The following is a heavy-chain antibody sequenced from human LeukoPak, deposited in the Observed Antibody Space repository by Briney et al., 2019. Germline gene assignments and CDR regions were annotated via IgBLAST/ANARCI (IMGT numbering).Heavy chain of an antibody. J-gene: IGHJ4*02. V-gene: IGHV4-4*07. D-gene: IGHD2-2*02. CDR3: ARVSCSSTSCYTFYS. Sequence: SETLSLTCTVSGDSISTYYWSWLRQPAGRGLEWVGCIYTSGSTNYNPSLKSRVTISVSTPKKQSSLKLNSVTAADRPGYYCARVSCSSTSCYTFYSSGEGTLVTASS. CDR2: IYTSGST. CDR1: GDSISTYY.